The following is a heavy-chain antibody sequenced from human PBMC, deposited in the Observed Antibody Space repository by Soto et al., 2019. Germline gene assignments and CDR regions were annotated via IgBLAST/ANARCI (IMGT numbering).Heavy chain of an antibody. V-gene: IGHV4-4*02. D-gene: IGHD3-9*01. CDR3: ARVVLTITRGAFDA. CDR2: ISHRGTS. Sequence: QVQLQESGPGLVKPSGTLSLTCAVSGGSISSSHWWTWVRQSPGKGLEYIGEISHRGTSNSNPSLKSRVTLSVDKSKNHFSLLLTSVTAADTAVYYWARVVLTITRGAFDAWGQGTLVIVSS. CDR1: GGSISSSHW. J-gene: IGHJ3*01.